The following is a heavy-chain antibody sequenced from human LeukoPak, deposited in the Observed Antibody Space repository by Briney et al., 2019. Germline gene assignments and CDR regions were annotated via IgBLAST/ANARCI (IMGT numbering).Heavy chain of an antibody. V-gene: IGHV4-59*01. CDR2: TFHNGNS. Sequence: PSETLSLTCAVSGGSISSFYCCWIRQAPGKGLEWIGHTFHNGNSNYNPSLKTRVTLSLDTSKNQFSLKLNPVTAADTAVYYCASTEGYCSGGTCYSMEYFRNWGEGTQVAVSS. D-gene: IGHD2-15*01. CDR1: GGSISSFY. J-gene: IGHJ1*01. CDR3: ASTEGYCSGGTCYSMEYFRN.